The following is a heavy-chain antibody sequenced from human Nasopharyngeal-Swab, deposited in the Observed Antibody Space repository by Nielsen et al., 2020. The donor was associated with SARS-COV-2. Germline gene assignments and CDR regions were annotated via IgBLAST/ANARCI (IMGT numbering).Heavy chain of an antibody. D-gene: IGHD6-19*01. Sequence: SETLSLTCTVSGGSINSSSYYWGWIRQPPGKGLEWLGSIYYSGSTYYNPSLESRVTISVDTSKNQFSLKLSSVTAADTAVYYCAISGWYYAFDIWGQGTMVTVSS. CDR1: GGSINSSSYY. V-gene: IGHV4-39*07. CDR2: IYYSGST. J-gene: IGHJ3*02. CDR3: AISGWYYAFDI.